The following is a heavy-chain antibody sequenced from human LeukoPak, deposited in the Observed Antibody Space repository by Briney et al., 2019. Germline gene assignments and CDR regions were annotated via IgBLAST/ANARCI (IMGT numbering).Heavy chain of an antibody. V-gene: IGHV3-23*01. J-gene: IGHJ4*02. CDR2: ISGSGGDT. D-gene: IGHD1-26*01. Sequence: GGSLRLSCAASGFTFSSYSMTWVRQAPGKGPEWVSAISGSGGDTYYADSVKGRFTISRDNSKNTLYLQMNSLRAEDTAVYYCAKKGATTGDFDYWGQGTLVTVSS. CDR3: AKKGATTGDFDY. CDR1: GFTFSSYS.